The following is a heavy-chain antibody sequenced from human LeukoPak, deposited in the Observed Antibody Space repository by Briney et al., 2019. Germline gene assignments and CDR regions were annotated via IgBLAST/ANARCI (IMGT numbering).Heavy chain of an antibody. D-gene: IGHD1-1*01. CDR3: ARLDLPGTVDY. CDR1: GFTFSDHW. J-gene: IGHJ4*02. CDR2: TKDDGSQK. V-gene: IGHV3-7*01. Sequence: PGGSLRLSCAASGFTFSDHWISWVRQSPERGLEWVANTKDDGSQKYYVDSVKGRFTTSRDNPKNSLYLQMDSLTIEDTAVYFCARLDLPGTVDYWGRGTLVTVSS.